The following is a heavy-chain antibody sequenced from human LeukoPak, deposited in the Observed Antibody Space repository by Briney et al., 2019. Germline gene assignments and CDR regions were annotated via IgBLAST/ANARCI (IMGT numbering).Heavy chain of an antibody. CDR2: IYYSGST. J-gene: IGHJ5*02. CDR3: ARGSQQLVYDWFDP. V-gene: IGHV4-39*07. D-gene: IGHD6-13*01. Sequence: SETLSLTCTVSGGSISGSSYYWGWIRQPPGKGLEWIGSIYYSGSTYYNPSLKSRVTISVDTSKNQFSLKLSSVTAADTAVYYCARGSQQLVYDWFDPWGQGTLVTVSS. CDR1: GGSISGSSYY.